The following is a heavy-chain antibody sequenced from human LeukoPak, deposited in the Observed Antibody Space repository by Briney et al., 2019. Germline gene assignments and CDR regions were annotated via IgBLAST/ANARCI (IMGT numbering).Heavy chain of an antibody. D-gene: IGHD3-22*01. CDR2: IWYDGSKK. J-gene: IGHJ4*02. CDR3: ASALDYYDNRDIDY. V-gene: IGHV3-33*01. Sequence: GGSLRLSCAAFGFSFSSHGMHWVRQAPGKGLEWVAIIWYDGSKKYNADSVKGRFTISRDNSKNTLYLQMDSLRAEDTAVYYCASALDYYDNRDIDYWGRGSLVTVSS. CDR1: GFSFSSHG.